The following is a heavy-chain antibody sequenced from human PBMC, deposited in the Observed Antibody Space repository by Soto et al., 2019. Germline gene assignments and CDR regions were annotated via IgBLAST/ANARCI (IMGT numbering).Heavy chain of an antibody. D-gene: IGHD2-15*01. J-gene: IGHJ4*02. Sequence: ASVKVSCKASGYTFTSYGIGWVRQAPGQGLEWMGWISAYNGNTNYAQKLQGRVTMTTDTSTAYLQMNSLKTEDTAVYFCTRRGGDGYCSGGSCYRADYWGQGTLVTVPQ. CDR3: TRRGGDGYCSGGSCYRADY. V-gene: IGHV1-18*01. CDR2: ISAYNGNT. CDR1: GYTFTSYG.